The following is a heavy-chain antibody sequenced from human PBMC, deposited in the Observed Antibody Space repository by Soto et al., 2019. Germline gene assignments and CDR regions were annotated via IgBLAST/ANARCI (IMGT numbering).Heavy chain of an antibody. D-gene: IGHD3-3*01. Sequence: QVQLVESGGGVVQPGRSLRLSCAASGFTFSSYAMHWVRQAPGKGLEWVAVISYDGSNKYYADSVKGRFTISRDNSKNTLYLQMNSLRAEDTAVYYCASTTYYDFYIGYGMDVWGQGTTVTVSS. V-gene: IGHV3-30-3*01. CDR3: ASTTYYDFYIGYGMDV. CDR1: GFTFSSYA. J-gene: IGHJ6*02. CDR2: ISYDGSNK.